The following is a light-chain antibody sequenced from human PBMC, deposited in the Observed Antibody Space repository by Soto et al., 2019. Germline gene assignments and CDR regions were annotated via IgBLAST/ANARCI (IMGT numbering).Light chain of an antibody. CDR3: QSYDSSLSVV. CDR2: GNS. J-gene: IGLJ2*01. Sequence: QSVLTQPPSVSGAPGQRVTISCTGSSSNIGAGYDVHWYQQLPGTAPKLLIYGNSNRPSGVPDRFSGSMSGTSASLAITKLQAEDEADYYCQSYDSSLSVVFGGGTKLTVL. CDR1: SSNIGAGYD. V-gene: IGLV1-40*01.